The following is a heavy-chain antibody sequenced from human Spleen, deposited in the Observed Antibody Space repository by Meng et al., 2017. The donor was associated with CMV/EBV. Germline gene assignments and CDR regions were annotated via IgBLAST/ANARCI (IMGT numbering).Heavy chain of an antibody. V-gene: IGHV4-34*01. Sequence: QVQLPQWGGGLLKPSETLSLTCAVYGGSFSGYYWSCIRQPPGKGLELIGYIYYSGSTYYNPSLKSRVTISVDTSKNQFSLKLSSVTAADTAVYYCAREKVGYFDLWGRGTLVTVSS. J-gene: IGHJ2*01. CDR1: GGSFSGYY. CDR2: IYYSGST. CDR3: AREKVGYFDL.